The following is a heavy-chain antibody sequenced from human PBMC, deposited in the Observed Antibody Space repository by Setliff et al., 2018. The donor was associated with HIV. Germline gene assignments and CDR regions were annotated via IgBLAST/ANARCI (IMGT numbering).Heavy chain of an antibody. CDR3: ARHASTWYYESSGPPFDY. J-gene: IGHJ4*02. CDR1: GYTFTRYG. V-gene: IGHV1-18*01. Sequence: ASVKVSCKASGYTFTRYGISWVQQAPGQGLEWMGWISANNGNTNYARKLQGRVTMTTDTSTSTAYMELRSLRSDDTAVYYCARHASTWYYESSGPPFDYWGQGTLVTVSS. CDR2: ISANNGNT. D-gene: IGHD3-22*01.